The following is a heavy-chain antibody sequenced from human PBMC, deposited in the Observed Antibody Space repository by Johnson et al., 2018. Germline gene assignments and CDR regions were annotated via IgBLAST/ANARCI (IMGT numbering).Heavy chain of an antibody. D-gene: IGHD1-26*01. CDR2: IYSGGST. CDR3: ARDIVGAISYYYGMDV. V-gene: IGHV3-66*01. CDR1: GFTVSSNY. J-gene: IGHJ6*02. Sequence: VQLVESGGGLVQPGGSLRLSCAASGFTVSSNYMSWVRQAPGKGLEWVSVIYSGGSTYYADSVTGRVTISSDNSKNTLYLQMNSLKAEDTAVYYCARDIVGAISYYYGMDVWGQGTTVTVSS.